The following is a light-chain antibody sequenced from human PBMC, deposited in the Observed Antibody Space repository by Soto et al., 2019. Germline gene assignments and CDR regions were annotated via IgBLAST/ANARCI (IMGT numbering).Light chain of an antibody. V-gene: IGKV1-12*01. Sequence: DLPMTQSPSSVSASVGDRVTITCRASQGISSWLAWYQQKPGTAPKLLIYAASTLQSGVPSRFSGSGSGTAFTLTVSSLQPEDFATYYCQPPNSFPLTFGGGTKVEIK. J-gene: IGKJ4*01. CDR3: QPPNSFPLT. CDR2: AAS. CDR1: QGISSW.